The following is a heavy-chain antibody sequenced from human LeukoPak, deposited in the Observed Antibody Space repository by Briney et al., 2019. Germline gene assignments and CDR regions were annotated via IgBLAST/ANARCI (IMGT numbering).Heavy chain of an antibody. CDR3: ARVARGWELLQAFDY. D-gene: IGHD1-26*01. Sequence: SVKVSCKASGGTFSSYAISLVRQAPGQGLEWMGGIIPIFGTANYVQKFQGRVTITTDESTSTAYMELSSLRSEDTAVYYCARVARGWELLQAFDYWGQGTLVTVSS. CDR2: IIPIFGTA. V-gene: IGHV1-69*05. J-gene: IGHJ4*02. CDR1: GGTFSSYA.